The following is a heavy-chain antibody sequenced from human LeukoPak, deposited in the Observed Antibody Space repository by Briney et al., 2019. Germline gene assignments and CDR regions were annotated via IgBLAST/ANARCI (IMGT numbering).Heavy chain of an antibody. V-gene: IGHV1-69*04. D-gene: IGHD3-3*01. Sequence: SVKVSCKASGGTFSSYAISWVRQAPGQGLEWMGRIIPILGIANYAQKFQGRVTITADKSTSTAYMELSSLRSEDTAVYYCARALKKRHDFWSGNDAFDIWGQGTMVTVSS. CDR3: ARALKKRHDFWSGNDAFDI. J-gene: IGHJ3*02. CDR2: IIPILGIA. CDR1: GGTFSSYA.